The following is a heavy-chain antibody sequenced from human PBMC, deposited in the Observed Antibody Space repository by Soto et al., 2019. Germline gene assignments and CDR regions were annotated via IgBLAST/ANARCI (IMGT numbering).Heavy chain of an antibody. CDR2: ISDSGDIT. D-gene: IGHD2-2*02. V-gene: IGHV3-23*01. J-gene: IGHJ4*02. Sequence: GGSLRLSCAASEFTFSTYAMTWVRQAPGRGLQWVATISDSGDITYYADSVKGRFTISRDNSRNTLYLQMNNLRAEDTALYYCVKGRGYCSSTTCYTLYYFDYWGQGTLVTVSS. CDR1: EFTFSTYA. CDR3: VKGRGYCSSTTCYTLYYFDY.